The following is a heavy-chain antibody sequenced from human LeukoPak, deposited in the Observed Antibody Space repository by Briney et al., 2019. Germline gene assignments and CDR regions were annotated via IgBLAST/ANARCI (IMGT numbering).Heavy chain of an antibody. D-gene: IGHD3-9*01. CDR3: ARDDILTGYPAGYFDY. CDR2: IYYSGST. Sequence: SETLSLTCTVSGGSISSGDYYWSWIRQPPGKGLEWIGYIYYSGSTYYNPSPKSRVTISVDTSKNQFSLKLSSVTAADTAVYYCARDDILTGYPAGYFDYWGQGTLVTVSS. V-gene: IGHV4-30-4*01. CDR1: GGSISSGDYY. J-gene: IGHJ4*02.